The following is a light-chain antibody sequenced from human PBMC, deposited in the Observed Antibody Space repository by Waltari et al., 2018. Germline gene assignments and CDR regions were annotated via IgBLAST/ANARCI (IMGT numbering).Light chain of an antibody. Sequence: DIQMTQSPSTLSASVGDRVTITCRASQSISSWLAWYQQKPGKAPKLLIYKASSLESGDPPRFSGSGSWTEFTLTISSLQPDDFATYYCQQYNSYPDTFGQGTKLEIK. CDR3: QQYNSYPDT. J-gene: IGKJ2*01. CDR1: QSISSW. CDR2: KAS. V-gene: IGKV1-5*03.